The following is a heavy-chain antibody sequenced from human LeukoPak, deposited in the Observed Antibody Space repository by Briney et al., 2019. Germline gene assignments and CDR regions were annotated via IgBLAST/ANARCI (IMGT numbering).Heavy chain of an antibody. CDR3: ARVDTAMVIDY. D-gene: IGHD5-18*01. CDR2: IIPILGIA. Sequence: GASVKVSCKASGGTFSSYAISWVRQAPGQGLEWMGRIIPILGIANYAQKFQGRVTITADKSTSTAYMELSSLRSEDTAVYYCARVDTAMVIDYWGQGTLVTVSP. J-gene: IGHJ4*02. CDR1: GGTFSSYA. V-gene: IGHV1-69*04.